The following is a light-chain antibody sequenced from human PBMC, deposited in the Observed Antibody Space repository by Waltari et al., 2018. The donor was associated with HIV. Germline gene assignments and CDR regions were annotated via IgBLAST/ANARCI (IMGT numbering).Light chain of an antibody. CDR1: QSVGTK. V-gene: IGKV3-15*01. CDR3: LQYNNWPPWT. CDR2: GAS. Sequence: EIVMTQSPATLSVSPGDRATLSCRASQSVGTKLAWYQQKPGQAPRLLIYGASTRATGIPASFSGGGSGTDFTLTISSLQSEDLAVYYCLQYNNWPPWTFGQGTKVEIK. J-gene: IGKJ1*01.